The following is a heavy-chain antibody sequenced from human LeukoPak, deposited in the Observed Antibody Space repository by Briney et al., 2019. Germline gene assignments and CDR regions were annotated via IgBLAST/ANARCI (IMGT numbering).Heavy chain of an antibody. V-gene: IGHV3-30*14. D-gene: IGHD3-22*01. CDR3: ARESSYCGSSGSYYFDY. Sequence: GGSLRLSCAASGFTFSSYAMPWVRQAPGKGLEWVAVISYDGSNKYYADSVKGRFTISRHNSKNTLYLQMNSLRAEDTAVYYCARESSYCGSSGSYYFDYWGQGTLVTVSS. J-gene: IGHJ4*02. CDR1: GFTFSSYA. CDR2: ISYDGSNK.